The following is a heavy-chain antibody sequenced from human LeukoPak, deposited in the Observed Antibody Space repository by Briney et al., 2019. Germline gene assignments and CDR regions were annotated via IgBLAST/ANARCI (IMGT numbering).Heavy chain of an antibody. CDR1: GGSLSSANSY. Sequence: SETLSLTCIVSGGSLSSANSYWSWFRQPPGKGLEWIGYMHFSGITKYNPSLKSRVTISIATSKNHFSLTVSAVTAADTAVYSCARCDYHCAMDVWGKGTAVTVSS. CDR2: MHFSGIT. V-gene: IGHV4-61*03. J-gene: IGHJ6*04. CDR3: ARCDYHCAMDV.